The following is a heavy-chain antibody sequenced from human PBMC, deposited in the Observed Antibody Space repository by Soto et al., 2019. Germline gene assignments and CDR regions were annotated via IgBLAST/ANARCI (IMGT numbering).Heavy chain of an antibody. D-gene: IGHD3-22*01. J-gene: IGHJ6*02. CDR1: GGSISSSSYY. CDR3: ARRLYYDSSGFEGGGMDV. Sequence: SETLSLTCTVSGGSISSSSYYWGWIRQPPGKGLEWIGYIYHSGSTYYNPSLKSRVTISVDRSKNQFSLKLSSVTAADTAVYYCARRLYYDSSGFEGGGMDVWGQGTTVTV. CDR2: IYHSGST. V-gene: IGHV4-39*01.